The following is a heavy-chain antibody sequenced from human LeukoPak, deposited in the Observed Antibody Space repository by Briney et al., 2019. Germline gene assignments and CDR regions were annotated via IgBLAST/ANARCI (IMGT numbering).Heavy chain of an antibody. CDR2: ISGSGDST. V-gene: IGHV3-23*01. J-gene: IGHJ4*02. CDR3: AKGYRAVAGSFVY. D-gene: IGHD6-19*01. CDR1: GFTFSSYA. Sequence: GGSLRLSCAASGFTFSSYAMSWVRQAPGKGLGWVSAISGSGDSTYYADSVKGRFTISRDNSKNTLYLQMNSLRAEDTAVYYCAKGYRAVAGSFVYWGQGTLVTVSS.